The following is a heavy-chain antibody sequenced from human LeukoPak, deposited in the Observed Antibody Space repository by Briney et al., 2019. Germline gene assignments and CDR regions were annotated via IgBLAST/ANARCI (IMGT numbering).Heavy chain of an antibody. CDR2: ISSSSYI. CDR3: ARDRRGSYPTRWFDP. Sequence: GGSLRLSCAASGFTFSSYSMNWVRQAPGKGLEWVSSISSSSYIYYADSVKGRFTISRDNAKNSLYLQMNSLRAEDTAVYYCARDRRGSYPTRWFDPWGQGTLVTVSS. D-gene: IGHD1-26*01. J-gene: IGHJ5*02. V-gene: IGHV3-21*01. CDR1: GFTFSSYS.